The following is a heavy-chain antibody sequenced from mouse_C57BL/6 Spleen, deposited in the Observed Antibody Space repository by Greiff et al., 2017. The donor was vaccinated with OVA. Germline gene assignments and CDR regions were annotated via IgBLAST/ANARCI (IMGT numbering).Heavy chain of an antibody. CDR2: INYDGSST. Sequence: DVHLVESEGGLVQPGSSMKLSCTASGFTFSDYYMAWVRQVPEKGLEWVANINYDGSSTYYLDSLKSRFIISRDNAKNILYLQMSSLKSEDTATYYCARGDYYGTLLDYWGQGTTLTVSS. J-gene: IGHJ2*01. V-gene: IGHV5-16*01. CDR3: ARGDYYGTLLDY. D-gene: IGHD1-1*01. CDR1: GFTFSDYY.